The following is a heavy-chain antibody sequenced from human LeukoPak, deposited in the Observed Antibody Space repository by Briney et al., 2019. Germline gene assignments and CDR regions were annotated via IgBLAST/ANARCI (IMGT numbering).Heavy chain of an antibody. CDR2: IDSNGTT. V-gene: IGHV4-31*03. CDR1: GDAISSGGYY. J-gene: IGHJ4*02. D-gene: IGHD6-13*01. CDR3: AAPTAAGLDF. Sequence: SETLSLTCTVSGDAISSGGYYWSWIRQPPGRGPEWIGYIDSNGTTYYNTSLKSRVSISVDTSKNQFSLNLNSVTAADTAVYYCAAPTAAGLDFWGQGALVTVSS.